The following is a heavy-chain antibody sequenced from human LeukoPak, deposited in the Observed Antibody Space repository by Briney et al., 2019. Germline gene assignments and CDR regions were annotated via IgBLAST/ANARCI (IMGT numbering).Heavy chain of an antibody. V-gene: IGHV3-64*02. Sequence: GGSLRLSCAASEFTFSTYAMHWVRQAPGKGLEYVSAISGRGDTTYYVDSVKGRFTISRDNSKNTMYLQMGSLGAEDMAVYYCARELVVTHGVRALDIWGQGTMVTVSS. CDR3: ARELVVTHGVRALDI. CDR1: EFTFSTYA. J-gene: IGHJ3*02. CDR2: ISGRGDTT. D-gene: IGHD2-21*02.